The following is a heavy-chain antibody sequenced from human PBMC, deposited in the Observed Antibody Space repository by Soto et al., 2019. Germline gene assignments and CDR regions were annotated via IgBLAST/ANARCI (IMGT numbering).Heavy chain of an antibody. CDR1: GGSISSHY. CDR2: ISYSGST. D-gene: IGHD2-21*02. V-gene: IGHV4-59*11. Sequence: ETLSLTCTVSGGSISSHYWSWIRQPPGKGLEWIGYISYSGSTNYNPSLKSRVTISVDTSKNQFSLNLSSVTAADTAVYYFARIYCGGDCYTHWYFDLWGRGTLV. J-gene: IGHJ2*01. CDR3: ARIYCGGDCYTHWYFDL.